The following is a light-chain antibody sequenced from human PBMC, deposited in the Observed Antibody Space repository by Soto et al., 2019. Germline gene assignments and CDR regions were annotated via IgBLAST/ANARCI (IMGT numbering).Light chain of an antibody. CDR1: SSNIGGNT. J-gene: IGLJ2*01. V-gene: IGLV1-44*01. CDR3: AAWDDSLKGVV. CDR2: TND. Sequence: QSVLTQPPSASGTPGQRVTISCSGSSSNIGGNTVNWFQQLPGTAPQLLIYTNDQRPSGVPDRFSGSKSGTSASLAISGPRSADEADYYCAAWDDSLKGVVFGGGTKLTVL.